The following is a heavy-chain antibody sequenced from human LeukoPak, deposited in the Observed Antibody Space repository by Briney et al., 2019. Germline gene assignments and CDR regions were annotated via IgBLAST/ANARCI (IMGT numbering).Heavy chain of an antibody. J-gene: IGHJ4*02. CDR2: IYYSGST. CDR3: ARSVDTAMVPFDY. Sequence: SETLSLTCTVSGGSISSNGYYWSWIRQPPGKGLEWIGYIYYSGSTNYNPSLKSRVTISVDTSKNQFSLKLSSVTAADTAVYYCARSVDTAMVPFDYWGQGTLVTVSS. V-gene: IGHV4-61*08. D-gene: IGHD5-18*01. CDR1: GGSISSNGYY.